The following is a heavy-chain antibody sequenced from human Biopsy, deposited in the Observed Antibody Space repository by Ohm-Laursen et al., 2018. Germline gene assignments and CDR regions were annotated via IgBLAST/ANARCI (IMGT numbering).Heavy chain of an antibody. CDR1: AGTFSNYA. CDR3: ATPVQYYDSWGGYPPFDH. CDR2: IIAVSGLV. Sequence: GASVKVSCKASAGTFSNYAISWVRQAPGDGLEWLGGIIAVSGLVNYAPKFQGRVSITADKSTTTAYMELSNLKSEDTAVYYCATPVQYYDSWGGYPPFDHWGQGTLVTVSS. J-gene: IGHJ4*02. D-gene: IGHD3-3*01. V-gene: IGHV1-69*10.